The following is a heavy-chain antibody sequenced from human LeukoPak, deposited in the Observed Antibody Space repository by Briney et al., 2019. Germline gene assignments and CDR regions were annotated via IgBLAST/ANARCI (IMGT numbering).Heavy chain of an antibody. CDR3: AKDRAAPATPYNWFDP. CDR1: GSTFNNYA. D-gene: IGHD6-13*01. Sequence: GGSLRLSCAASGSTFNNYAMSWVRQAPAKGLEWVSTISGSGGSTYYADSVKGRFTISRDNSRTTLYLQMNSLRAEDTAVYYCAKDRAAPATPYNWFDPWGQGTLVTVSS. V-gene: IGHV3-23*01. CDR2: ISGSGGST. J-gene: IGHJ5*02.